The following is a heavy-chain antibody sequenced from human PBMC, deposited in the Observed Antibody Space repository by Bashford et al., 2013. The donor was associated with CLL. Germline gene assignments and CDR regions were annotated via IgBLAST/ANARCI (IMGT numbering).Heavy chain of an antibody. Sequence: SETLSLTCTVSGVSISSGSYYWSWVRQPAGKGLEWIGEINHSGSTNYNPSLKSRVTISVDTSKNQFSLKLNSVNAADTAVYYCARGTEAVHGMDVWGQGTTVTVSS. J-gene: IGHJ6*02. CDR2: INHSGST. CDR3: ARGTEAVHGMDV. CDR1: GVSISSGSYY. V-gene: IGHV4-61*10.